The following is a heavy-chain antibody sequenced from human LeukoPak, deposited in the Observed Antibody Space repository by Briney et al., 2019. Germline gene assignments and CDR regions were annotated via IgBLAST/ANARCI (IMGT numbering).Heavy chain of an antibody. CDR2: ISSDSSSI. Sequence: GGSLRLSCEASGFTFNRYTMKWVRQAPGKGLEYVSSISSDSSSIYYAESVKGRFTISRDNAKSSLYLQLNSLIAEDAGVYYCARVPPSYWGQGTPVTVSS. V-gene: IGHV3-21*06. CDR3: ARVPPSY. CDR1: GFTFNRYT. J-gene: IGHJ4*02.